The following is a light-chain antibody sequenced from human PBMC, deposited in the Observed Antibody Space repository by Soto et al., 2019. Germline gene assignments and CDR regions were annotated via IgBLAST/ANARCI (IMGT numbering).Light chain of an antibody. J-gene: IGLJ2*01. Sequence: QSALTQPASVSGSPGQSITISCTGTNDDVGDYNYVSWYQQHPGKAPKLIIYEVSNRPSGISGRFSGSKSGNTASLTISGLQAEDEADYHCSSYSSGSTLRVFGGGTRLTVL. CDR2: EVS. CDR1: NDDVGDYNY. CDR3: SSYSSGSTLRV. V-gene: IGLV2-14*01.